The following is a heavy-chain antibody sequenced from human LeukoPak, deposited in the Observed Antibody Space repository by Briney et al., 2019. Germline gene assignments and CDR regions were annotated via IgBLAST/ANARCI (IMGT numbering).Heavy chain of an antibody. V-gene: IGHV3-15*01. J-gene: IGHJ4*02. CDR1: GFTFSNAW. CDR3: TTDLLLWFGELTIY. D-gene: IGHD3-10*01. CDR2: IKSKTDGGTT. Sequence: GGSLRLSCAASGFTFSNAWMSWVRQAPGKGLEWVGRIKSKTDGGTTDYAAPVKGRFTISRDDSKNTLYLQMNSLKTEDTAVYYCTTDLLLWFGELTIYWGQGTLVTVSS.